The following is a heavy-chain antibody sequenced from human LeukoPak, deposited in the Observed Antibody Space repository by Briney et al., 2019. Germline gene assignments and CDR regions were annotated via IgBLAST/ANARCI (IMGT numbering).Heavy chain of an antibody. CDR3: ARIPTGYYGHYYYYGMDV. D-gene: IGHD3-9*01. Sequence: SVKVSCKASGGTFSSYAISWVRQAPGQGLEWMGGIIPIFGTANYAQKFQGRVTITTDESTSTAYMELSSLRSEDTAVYYCARIPTGYYGHYYYYGMDVWGRGTTVTVSS. CDR2: IIPIFGTA. CDR1: GGTFSSYA. J-gene: IGHJ6*02. V-gene: IGHV1-69*05.